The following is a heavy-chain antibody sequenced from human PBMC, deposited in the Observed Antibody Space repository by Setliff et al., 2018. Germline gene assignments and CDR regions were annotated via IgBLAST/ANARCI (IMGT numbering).Heavy chain of an antibody. CDR1: GGSISDNGYF. V-gene: IGHV4-39*07. CDR3: ARDASASDGRNAFDI. J-gene: IGHJ3*02. D-gene: IGHD1-26*01. CDR2: IYFGGNT. Sequence: SETLSLTCTVPGGSISDNGYFWGWVRQPPGKGLEWIGNIYFGGNTYFNPSFKSRVTMSIDTSNSQFSLKLSSVTAADTAIYYCARDASASDGRNAFDIWDQGTMVTVS.